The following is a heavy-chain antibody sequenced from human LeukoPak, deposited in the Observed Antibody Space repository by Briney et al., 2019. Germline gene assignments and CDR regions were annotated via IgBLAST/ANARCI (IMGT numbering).Heavy chain of an antibody. CDR1: GGSFRNYF. CDR2: INHLGNT. J-gene: IGHJ4*02. V-gene: IGHV4-34*01. D-gene: IGHD3-10*01. CDR3: ARGRGSVSFDY. Sequence: PSETLSLTCGVYGGSFRNYFWTWIRQPPGKGLDWIGEINHLGNTNYNPSLKSRVTISVDTSKNQFSLKLSSVTAADTAVYYCARGRGSVSFDYWGQGTLVTVSS.